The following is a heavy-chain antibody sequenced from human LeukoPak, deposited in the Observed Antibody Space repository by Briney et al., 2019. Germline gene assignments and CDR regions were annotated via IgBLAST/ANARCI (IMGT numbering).Heavy chain of an antibody. J-gene: IGHJ6*02. V-gene: IGHV3-33*01. D-gene: IGHD1-1*01. Sequence: GRSLRLSCAASGFTFSSYGMHWVRQAPGKGLEWVAVIWYDGSNKYYADSVKGRFTISRDNPKNTLYLQMNSLRAEDTAVYYCARDTRDPGSYYYYGMDVWGQGTTVTVSS. CDR1: GFTFSSYG. CDR3: ARDTRDPGSYYYYGMDV. CDR2: IWYDGSNK.